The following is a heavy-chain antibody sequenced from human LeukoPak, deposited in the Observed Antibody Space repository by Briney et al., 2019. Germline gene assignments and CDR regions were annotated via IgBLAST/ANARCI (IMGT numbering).Heavy chain of an antibody. D-gene: IGHD2-2*02. CDR2: MKRDGSEV. Sequence: PGGSLRLSCAASGFTFSTYWMTWVRQAPGKGLEWVANMKRDGSEVYYANSVKGHFTISRDNAKNSLYLQMNSLRAADTAVYYCARYTEYYFDYWGQGTLVTVSS. J-gene: IGHJ4*02. CDR3: ARYTEYYFDY. CDR1: GFTFSTYW. V-gene: IGHV3-7*01.